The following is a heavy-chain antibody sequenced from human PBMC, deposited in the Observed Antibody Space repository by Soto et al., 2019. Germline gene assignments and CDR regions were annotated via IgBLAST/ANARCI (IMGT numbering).Heavy chain of an antibody. J-gene: IGHJ4*02. CDR2: IYPGDSDT. CDR3: ARSSVVVAAWYYFDY. V-gene: IGHV5-51*01. Sequence: PGESLKISCKGSGYSFTSYWIGWVRQMPGKGLEWMGIIYPGDSDTRYSPSFQGQVTISADKSISTAYLQWSSLKASDTAMYYCARSSVVVAAWYYFDYWGQGTLVTVSS. D-gene: IGHD2-15*01. CDR1: GYSFTSYW.